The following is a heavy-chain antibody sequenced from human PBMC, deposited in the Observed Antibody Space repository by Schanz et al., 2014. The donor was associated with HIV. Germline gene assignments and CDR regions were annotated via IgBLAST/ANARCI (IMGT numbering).Heavy chain of an antibody. Sequence: EVQLLEFGGGLVQPGGSLRLSCAASGFTFDSYTMNWVRQAPGKGLEWLSSISGGRGDKLYADSIKGRFTISRDNANNSVYLQMNSLSPEDTGIYYCARDNRVDYYLDSWGQGTLVTVSS. D-gene: IGHD3-10*01. V-gene: IGHV3-21*02. CDR2: ISGGRGDK. J-gene: IGHJ1*01. CDR1: GFTFDSYT. CDR3: ARDNRVDYYLDS.